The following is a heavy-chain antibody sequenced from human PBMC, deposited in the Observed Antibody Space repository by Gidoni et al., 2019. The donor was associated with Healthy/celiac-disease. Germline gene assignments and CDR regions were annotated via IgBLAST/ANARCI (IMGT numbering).Heavy chain of an antibody. D-gene: IGHD6-19*01. CDR1: GFTFSSYG. Sequence: QVQLVESGGGVVQPGRSLRLSCAASGFTFSSYGMHWVRQAPGKGLEWVAVISYDGSNKYYADSVKGRFTISRDNSKNTLYLQMNSLRAEDTAVYYCAKSAVAGTTWFDPWGQGTLVTVSS. CDR2: ISYDGSNK. J-gene: IGHJ5*02. V-gene: IGHV3-30*18. CDR3: AKSAVAGTTWFDP.